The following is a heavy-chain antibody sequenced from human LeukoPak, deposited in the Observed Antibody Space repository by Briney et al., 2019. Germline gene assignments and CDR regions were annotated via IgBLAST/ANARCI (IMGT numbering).Heavy chain of an antibody. CDR3: ARGIRSSSWYRPVDY. J-gene: IGHJ4*02. CDR1: GYSFTNYW. Sequence: KSGECLKISCKGSGYSFTNYWIAWVRQMPGKGLEWMGIIYPGDSDTRYNPSFQGQVIISVDKSINTAYLQWSSLKASNTAMYYCARGIRSSSWYRPVDYWGQGTLVTVSS. V-gene: IGHV5-51*01. D-gene: IGHD6-13*01. CDR2: IYPGDSDT.